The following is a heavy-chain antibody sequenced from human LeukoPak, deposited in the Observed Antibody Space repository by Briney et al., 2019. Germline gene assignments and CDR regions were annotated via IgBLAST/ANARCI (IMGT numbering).Heavy chain of an antibody. CDR1: GFTFSNAW. J-gene: IGHJ4*02. CDR3: TTLYYDILTGYTDY. CDR2: IKSKTDGGTT. V-gene: IGHV3-15*01. D-gene: IGHD3-9*01. Sequence: GGSLRLSCAASGFTFSNAWMSWVRQAPGKGLEWVGRIKSKTDGGTTDYAAPVKGRFTISRDDSKNTLYLQMNSLKTENTAVYYCTTLYYDILTGYTDYWGQGTLVTVSS.